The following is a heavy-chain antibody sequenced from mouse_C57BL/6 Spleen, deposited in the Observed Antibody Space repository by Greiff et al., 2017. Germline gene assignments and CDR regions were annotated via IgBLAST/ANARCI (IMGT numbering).Heavy chain of an antibody. CDR3: ARDGGNSPFDY. CDR1: GFTFSSYA. J-gene: IGHJ2*01. D-gene: IGHD1-1*02. CDR2: ISDGGSYT. V-gene: IGHV5-4*01. Sequence: EVKVVESGGGLVKPGGSLKLSCAASGFTFSSYAMSWVRQTPEKRLEWVATISDGGSYTYYPDNVKGRFTISRDNAKNNLYLQMSHLKSEDTAMYYCARDGGNSPFDYWGQGTTLTVSS.